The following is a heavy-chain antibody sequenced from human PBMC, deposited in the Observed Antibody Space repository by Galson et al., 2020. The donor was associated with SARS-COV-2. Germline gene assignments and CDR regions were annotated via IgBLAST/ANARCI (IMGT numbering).Heavy chain of an antibody. CDR3: ARGHPISMVRGLVVAPSFDY. V-gene: IGHV4-34*01. CDR2: IHHSGRQ. CDR1: GGSFTAYY. Sequence: SETLSLTCAVYGGSFTAYYWTWIRQAPGKGLEWIGEIHHSGRQNHNPSLKSRVAISVDTSKNQFSLTLTSLTAADTAVYYCARGHPISMVRGLVVAPSFDYWGQGTPVTVSS. D-gene: IGHD3-10*01. J-gene: IGHJ4*02.